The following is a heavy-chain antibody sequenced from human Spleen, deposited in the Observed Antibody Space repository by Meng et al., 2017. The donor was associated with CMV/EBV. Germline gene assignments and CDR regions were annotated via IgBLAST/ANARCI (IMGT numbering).Heavy chain of an antibody. J-gene: IGHJ4*02. CDR1: GGSFSGYY. Sequence: SQTLSLTCAVYGGSFSGYYWSWIRQPPGKGLEWIAYIYYSGSTYYNPSLKSRVTISVDRSNNQFSLKLSSVTAADTAVYYCARGVRSPVDYWGQGTLVTVSS. D-gene: IGHD4/OR15-4a*01. CDR3: ARGVRSPVDY. CDR2: IYYSGST. V-gene: IGHV4-34*01.